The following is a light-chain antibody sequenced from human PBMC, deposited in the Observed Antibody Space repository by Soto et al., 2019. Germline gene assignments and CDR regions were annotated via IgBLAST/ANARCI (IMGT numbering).Light chain of an antibody. CDR3: SSYTSSSSYV. J-gene: IGLJ1*01. CDR1: SSDVGAYNS. CDR2: DVS. Sequence: QSALTQPASVSGSPGQSIAISGTGTSSDVGAYNSVSWYQQYPGKAPKLMIHDVSNRPSGVSDRFSGSKSGNTASLTISGLQAEDEGDYYCSSYTSSSSYVFGSGTKVTVL. V-gene: IGLV2-14*01.